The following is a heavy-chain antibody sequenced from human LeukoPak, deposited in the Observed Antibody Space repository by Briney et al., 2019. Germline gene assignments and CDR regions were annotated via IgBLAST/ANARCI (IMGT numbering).Heavy chain of an antibody. D-gene: IGHD2-15*01. Sequence: ASVKVSWKASGYTFTSYGISWVRQAPGQGLEWMGWISAYNGNTNYAQKLQGRVTMTTDTSTSTAYMELRSLRSDDTAVYYCARDVPNFDCSGGSCYLNWFDPWGQGTLVTVSS. CDR3: ARDVPNFDCSGGSCYLNWFDP. CDR2: ISAYNGNT. CDR1: GYTFTSYG. J-gene: IGHJ5*02. V-gene: IGHV1-18*01.